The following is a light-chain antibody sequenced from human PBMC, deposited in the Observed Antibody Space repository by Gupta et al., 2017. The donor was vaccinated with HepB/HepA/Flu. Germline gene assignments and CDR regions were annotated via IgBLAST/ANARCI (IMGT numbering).Light chain of an antibody. J-gene: IGLJ1*01. CDR3: CSYAGNNIHV. CDR2: DVS. V-gene: IGLV2-11*01. Sequence: QSGLTQSRSVSASPRQSVTISCTGTTNDIGLYDYISWYQQRPGEVPRLILYDVSKRPTGISERFSGSKSGNAASLTISALQPDDEGDYFCCSYAGNNIHVFGSGTAVTVL. CDR1: TNDIGLYDY.